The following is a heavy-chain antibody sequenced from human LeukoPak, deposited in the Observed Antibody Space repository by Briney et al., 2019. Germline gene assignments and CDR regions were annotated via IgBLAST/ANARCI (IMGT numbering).Heavy chain of an antibody. J-gene: IGHJ4*02. CDR3: ARSRGVTGYFDY. D-gene: IGHD3-9*01. CDR1: GGSISSYY. Sequence: SETLSLTCTVSGGSISSYYWNWLRQPPGKGLEWIAYIYYTGSTNYNPSLKSRVTISVDTSKNQFSLKLSSVTAADTAVYYCARSRGVTGYFDYWGQGTLVTVSS. CDR2: IYYTGST. V-gene: IGHV4-59*01.